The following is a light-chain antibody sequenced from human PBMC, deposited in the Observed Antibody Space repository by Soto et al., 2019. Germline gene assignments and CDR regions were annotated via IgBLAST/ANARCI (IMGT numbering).Light chain of an antibody. Sequence: DIVMTQSPDSLAVSLGERATINCKSSQRVLYSSNNKNYLAWYQQKPGKPPKLLIYWASTRESGVPDRFSGSGSGTDFTLTISSLQAEDVAVYYCQQYYSTPWTFGQGTKVEIK. V-gene: IGKV4-1*01. CDR3: QQYYSTPWT. CDR1: QRVLYSSNNKNY. J-gene: IGKJ1*01. CDR2: WAS.